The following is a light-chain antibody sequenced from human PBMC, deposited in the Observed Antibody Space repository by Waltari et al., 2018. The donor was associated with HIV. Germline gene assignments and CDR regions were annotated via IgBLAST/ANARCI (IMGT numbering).Light chain of an antibody. CDR1: QAVGSY. V-gene: IGKV1-9*01. J-gene: IGKJ4*01. CDR2: SVS. Sequence: IKLTQSPSFLSASVGERLTITCRATQAVGSYLAWYTQKPGKAPNRLISSVSILQTGVPSRFSGSGSGTEFTRTITGLQPEDFATYYCQQLKTYPLSFGGGTKVEIK. CDR3: QQLKTYPLS.